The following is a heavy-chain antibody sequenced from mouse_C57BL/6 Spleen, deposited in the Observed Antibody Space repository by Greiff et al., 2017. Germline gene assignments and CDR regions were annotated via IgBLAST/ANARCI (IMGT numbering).Heavy chain of an antibody. CDR2: IDPSDSYT. CDR3: ARAYYSNDEDAMDY. D-gene: IGHD2-5*01. V-gene: IGHV1-69*01. J-gene: IGHJ4*01. CDR1: GYTFTSYW. Sequence: QVQLQQPGAELVMPGASVKLSCKASGYTFTSYWMHWVKQRPGQGLEWIGEIDPSDSYTNYNQKFKGKSTLTVDKSSSTAYMQLSSLTSEDSAVYYCARAYYSNDEDAMDYWGQGTSVTVSS.